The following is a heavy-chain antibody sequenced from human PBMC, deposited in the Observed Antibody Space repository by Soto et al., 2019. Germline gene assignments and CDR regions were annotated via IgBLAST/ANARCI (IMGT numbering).Heavy chain of an antibody. J-gene: IGHJ6*02. D-gene: IGHD3-3*01. V-gene: IGHV5-51*01. CDR1: GYGFTSYW. CDR3: ARYAYDFWSGHPNPRYYYGMDV. CDR2: IYPGDSNT. Sequence: GESRKISSKGSGYGFTSYWIGWVRQMPGKRLEWMGIIYPGDSNTRYSPSLQGQVTISVDKSISTAYLQWSSLKATDTAMYYCARYAYDFWSGHPNPRYYYGMDVWGQGTTVTVSS.